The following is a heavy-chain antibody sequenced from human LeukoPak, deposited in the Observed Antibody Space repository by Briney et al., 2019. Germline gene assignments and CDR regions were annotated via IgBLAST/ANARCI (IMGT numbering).Heavy chain of an antibody. D-gene: IGHD2-2*01. V-gene: IGHV4-38-2*01. CDR1: GGSISSGYY. CDR2: IYHSGST. Sequence: KPSETLSLICAVSGGSISSGYYWGWIRQSPGKGLEWIGMIYHSGSTYYNPSLKSRVTISIDTSKNQFSLKVTSVTAADTAVYFCASRGRLVPAVMGRFDPWGQGTLVTVSS. J-gene: IGHJ5*02. CDR3: ASRGRLVPAVMGRFDP.